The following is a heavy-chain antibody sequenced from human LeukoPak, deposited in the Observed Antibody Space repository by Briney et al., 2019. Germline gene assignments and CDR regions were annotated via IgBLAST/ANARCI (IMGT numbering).Heavy chain of an antibody. Sequence: GGSLRLSCAASGFTFDDYAMHWVRQAPGKGLEWVSGISWNSGSTAYADSVKGRFTISRDNAKNSLYLQVNNLRAEDTALYYCARDMVAGESHSSFDPWGQGTLVTVSS. D-gene: IGHD3-16*01. CDR3: ARDMVAGESHSSFDP. CDR2: ISWNSGST. J-gene: IGHJ5*02. CDR1: GFTFDDYA. V-gene: IGHV3-9*01.